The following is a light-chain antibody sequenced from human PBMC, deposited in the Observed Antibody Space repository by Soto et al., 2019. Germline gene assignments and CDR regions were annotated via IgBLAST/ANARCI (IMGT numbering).Light chain of an antibody. Sequence: EIVMTQSPGTLSLSPGDTATLSCRASQALGNNLAWYQHKPGQAPRLLIYGASTRATGVPVRFSGSGSETEFTLSISSLQSDDLAVYYCQQYTNWPYTFGQGTKLEIE. CDR2: GAS. V-gene: IGKV3-15*01. CDR1: QALGNN. J-gene: IGKJ2*01. CDR3: QQYTNWPYT.